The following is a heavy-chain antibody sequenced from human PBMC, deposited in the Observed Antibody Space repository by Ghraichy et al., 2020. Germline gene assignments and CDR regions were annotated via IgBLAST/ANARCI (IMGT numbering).Heavy chain of an antibody. CDR3: TKDSTSSWYDS. J-gene: IGHJ5*01. V-gene: IGHV3-23*01. CDR2: ISGSGRRT. CDR1: GFTFSIYA. Sequence: GGSLRLTCAASGFTFSIYAMNWVRQAPGKGLEWVSSISGSGRRTFYADSVKGRFTISRDNSKSTLYLQMNSLRAEDTAFYYCTKDSTSSWYDSWGQGILVTVAA. D-gene: IGHD2-2*01.